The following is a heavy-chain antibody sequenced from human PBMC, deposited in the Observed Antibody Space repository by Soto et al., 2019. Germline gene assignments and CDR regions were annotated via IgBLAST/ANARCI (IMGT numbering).Heavy chain of an antibody. CDR1: GFTFSDYY. J-gene: IGHJ4*02. CDR3: ARVGTRDY. D-gene: IGHD7-27*01. CDR2: ISGGDSM. Sequence: QVQLVESGGGLVKPGGSLRLSCVASGFTFSDYYMSWIRQAPGKGLEWISYISGGDSMYYADSVKGRFTISRDNAKNSLYLQMNSLRVDDTAVYYCARVGTRDYWGQGTLVTVSS. V-gene: IGHV3-11*01.